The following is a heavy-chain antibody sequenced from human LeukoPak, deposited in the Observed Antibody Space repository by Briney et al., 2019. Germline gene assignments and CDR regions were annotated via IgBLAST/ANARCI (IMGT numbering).Heavy chain of an antibody. Sequence: HPGGSLRLSCAASGFTFSSYAMPWVRQAPVKGLEWVAVISYDGSNKYYADSVKGRFTISRDNSKNTLYLQMNSLRAEDAAVYYCARDISGVEYSSSSRFTPDSIFDYWGQGTLVTVSS. V-gene: IGHV3-30-3*01. CDR3: ARDISGVEYSSSSRFTPDSIFDY. D-gene: IGHD6-6*01. CDR1: GFTFSSYA. J-gene: IGHJ4*02. CDR2: ISYDGSNK.